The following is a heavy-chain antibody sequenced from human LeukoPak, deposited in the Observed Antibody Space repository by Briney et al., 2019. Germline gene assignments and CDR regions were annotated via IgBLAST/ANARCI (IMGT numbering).Heavy chain of an antibody. V-gene: IGHV3-23*01. D-gene: IGHD3-16*01. CDR2: ISGSGHRT. CDR1: GFTFSSYG. CDR3: AKDWGEYFDYVWGSFTSFDS. J-gene: IGHJ4*02. Sequence: GGSLRLSCAASGFTFSSYGVSWVRQAPGKGPEWVSGISGSGHRTYYADSVKGRFTISRDNSKSTLYLQMNSLRAEDTAVYYCAKDWGEYFDYVWGSFTSFDSWGQGTLVTVSS.